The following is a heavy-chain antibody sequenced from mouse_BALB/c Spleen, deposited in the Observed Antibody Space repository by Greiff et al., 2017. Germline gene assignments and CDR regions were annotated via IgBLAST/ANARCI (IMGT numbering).Heavy chain of an antibody. V-gene: IGHV1S81*02. D-gene: IGHD3-1*01. Sequence: QVQLQQSGAELARPGASVKMSCKASGYTFTSYWMHWVKQRPGQGLEWIGEINPSNGRTNYNEKFKSKATLTVDKSSSTAYMQLSSLTSEDSAVYYCAPRAKGAMDYWGQGTSVTVSS. CDR2: INPSNGRT. J-gene: IGHJ4*01. CDR1: GYTFTSYW. CDR3: APRAKGAMDY.